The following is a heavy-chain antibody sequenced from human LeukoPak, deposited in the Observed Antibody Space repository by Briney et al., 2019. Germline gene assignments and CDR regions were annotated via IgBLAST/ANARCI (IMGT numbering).Heavy chain of an antibody. V-gene: IGHV1-2*02. J-gene: IGHJ4*02. CDR2: INPNSGGT. CDR1: GYTFTGYC. D-gene: IGHD6-13*01. CDR3: ARGIPIAAAPSGLPGFDY. Sequence: GASVKVSCKASGYTFTGYCMHWVRQAPGQGLEWMGWINPNSGGTNYAQKFQGRVTMTRDTSISTAYMELSRLRSDDTAVYYCARGIPIAAAPSGLPGFDYWGQGALVTVSS.